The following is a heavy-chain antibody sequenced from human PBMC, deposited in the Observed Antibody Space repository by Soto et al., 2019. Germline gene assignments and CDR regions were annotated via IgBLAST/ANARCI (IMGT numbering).Heavy chain of an antibody. V-gene: IGHV4-39*01. D-gene: IGHD6-19*01. CDR3: ARGLITGSHYSGGWYYFDS. J-gene: IGHJ4*02. Sequence: PSETLSLTCTVSSGSISSTIYSWDWIRQPPGKGLEWIGGIFYSGSTYYNPSLKSRVTISVDTSKNQFSLTLTSVTAADTAVYYCARGLITGSHYSGGWYYFDSWGQGTQVTVSS. CDR2: IFYSGST. CDR1: SGSISSTIYS.